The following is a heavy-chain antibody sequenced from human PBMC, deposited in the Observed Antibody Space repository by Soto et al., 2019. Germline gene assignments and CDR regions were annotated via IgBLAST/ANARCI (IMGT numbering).Heavy chain of an antibody. J-gene: IGHJ2*01. Sequence: GGSLRLSCAASGFTVSSNYMSWVRQAPGKGLEWVSVIYSGGSTYYADSVKGRFTISRDNSKNTLYLQMNSLRAEDTAVYYCAREYYYGSGRPPRRLWYFDLWGRGTLVTVSS. CDR1: GFTVSSNY. CDR3: AREYYYGSGRPPRRLWYFDL. D-gene: IGHD3-10*01. V-gene: IGHV3-53*01. CDR2: IYSGGST.